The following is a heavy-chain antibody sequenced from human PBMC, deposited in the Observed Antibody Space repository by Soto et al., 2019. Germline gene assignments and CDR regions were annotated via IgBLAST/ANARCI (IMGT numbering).Heavy chain of an antibody. D-gene: IGHD2-2*01. CDR1: GYTFTGYY. J-gene: IGHJ3*02. CDR2: INPNSGGT. V-gene: IGHV1-2*04. CDR3: ARGCSSTSCHAPDAFDI. Sequence: SVKVSCKASGYTFTGYYMHWVRQAPGQEFEWVGWINPNSGGTNYAQMLQGWVTMTRDTSISTAYMELSRLRSDDTAVYYCARGCSSTSCHAPDAFDIWGQGTMVTVS.